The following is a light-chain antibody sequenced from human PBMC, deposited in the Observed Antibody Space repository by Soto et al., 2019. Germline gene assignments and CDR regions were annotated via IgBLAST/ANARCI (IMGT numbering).Light chain of an antibody. Sequence: EIVMTQSPATLSGSPGGRATLSCRASQSVSTNLAWYQQNPGQAPRLLIYGASTRATGIPARFSGSGSGTESSLTSGRLQSDHCSVYCCQQYRHRRPWTFGKGTTV. V-gene: IGKV3-15*01. CDR2: GAS. J-gene: IGKJ1*01. CDR3: QQYRHRRPWT. CDR1: QSVSTN.